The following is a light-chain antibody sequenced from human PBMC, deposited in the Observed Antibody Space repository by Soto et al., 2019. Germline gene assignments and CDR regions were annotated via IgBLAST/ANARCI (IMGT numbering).Light chain of an antibody. CDR1: QSISTW. V-gene: IGKV1-5*03. J-gene: IGKJ1*01. CDR2: KAS. Sequence: DIQMTQSPSTLPASVGDRVTITCRASQSISTWLAWYQQKPGKAPNLLIYKASYLASGVPSRFSGGGSGTEFTLTISSLQSDDFATYYCQQYSSYWTFGQGTKVEIK. CDR3: QQYSSYWT.